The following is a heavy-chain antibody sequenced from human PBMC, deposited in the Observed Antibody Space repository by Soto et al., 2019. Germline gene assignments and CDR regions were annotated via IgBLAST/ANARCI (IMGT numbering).Heavy chain of an antibody. CDR3: ATSGGGWYLY. CDR1: GYTFSSYD. V-gene: IGHV1-8*01. CDR2: LNPNSGDT. J-gene: IGHJ4*02. Sequence: ASVKVSRKASGYTFSSYDINWVRQATGQGLEWMGWLNPNSGDTGYAQKFQGRVTLTRNTSINTAYIELSSLTSDDTAVYYCATSGGGWYLYWGQGTLVTVSS. D-gene: IGHD6-19*01.